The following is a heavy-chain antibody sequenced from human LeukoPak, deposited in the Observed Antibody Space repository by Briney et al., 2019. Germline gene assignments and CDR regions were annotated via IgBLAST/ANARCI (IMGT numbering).Heavy chain of an antibody. CDR2: ISGYGDTT. J-gene: IGHJ5*02. D-gene: IGHD3-10*01. CDR3: ARDVLWFGEFRNWFDP. Sequence: GGSLRLSCSASGFTFSSFAMNWVRQAPGKGLEWVSIISGYGDTTYYTDSVKGRFTISRDNSKNTLYLQMNSLRAEDTALYHCARDVLWFGEFRNWFDPWGQGTLVAVSS. CDR1: GFTFSSFA. V-gene: IGHV3-23*01.